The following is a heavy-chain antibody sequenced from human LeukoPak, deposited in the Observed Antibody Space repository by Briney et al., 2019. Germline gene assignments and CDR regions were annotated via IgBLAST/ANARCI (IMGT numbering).Heavy chain of an antibody. J-gene: IGHJ5*02. Sequence: TLSLTCTVSGGSKSNYYWTWIRQPPGKALEWLARIDWDDDKYYNTSLKTRLTISKDTSKNQVVLTMTNMDPVDTATYYCARTRDYGDGWFDPWGQGTLVTVSS. CDR2: IDWDDDK. V-gene: IGHV2-70*11. D-gene: IGHD4-17*01. CDR3: ARTRDYGDGWFDP. CDR1: GGSKSNYY.